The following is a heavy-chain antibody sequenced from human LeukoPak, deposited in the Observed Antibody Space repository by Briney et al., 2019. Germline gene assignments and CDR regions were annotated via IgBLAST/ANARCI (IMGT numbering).Heavy chain of an antibody. V-gene: IGHV4-39*01. CDR1: GGSISSSSYY. Sequence: PSETLSLTCTVSGGSISSSSYYWGWIRQPPGKGLEWIGGIYYSGSTYYNPSLKSRVTISVDTSKNQFSLKLSSVTAADTAVYYCARITGFSAFDIWGQGTMVTVSS. D-gene: IGHD1-20*01. CDR3: ARITGFSAFDI. J-gene: IGHJ3*02. CDR2: IYYSGST.